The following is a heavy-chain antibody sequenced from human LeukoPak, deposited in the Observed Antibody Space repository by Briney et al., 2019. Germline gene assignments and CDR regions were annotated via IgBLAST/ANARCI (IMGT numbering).Heavy chain of an antibody. CDR2: IRSKAYGGTT. Sequence: GGSLRLSCTASGFTFGDYAMSWFRQAPGKGLEWVGFIRSKAYGGTTEYAASVKGRFTISRDDPKSIAYLQMNSLKTEDTAVYYCTRDRRRYYYDSSGYKYFDYWGQGTLVTVSS. V-gene: IGHV3-49*03. J-gene: IGHJ4*02. CDR3: TRDRRRYYYDSSGYKYFDY. D-gene: IGHD3-22*01. CDR1: GFTFGDYA.